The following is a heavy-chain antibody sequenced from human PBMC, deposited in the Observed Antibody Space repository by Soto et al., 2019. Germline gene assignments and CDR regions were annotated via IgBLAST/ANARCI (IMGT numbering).Heavy chain of an antibody. CDR3: ARDPPDFHSAFDY. V-gene: IGHV6-1*01. D-gene: IGHD4-4*01. Sequence: PSQTLSLTCAIAGDSVSSNRAAWNWIRQSPSRGLEWLGRTYYRSKWYNDYALSVKSRITINPDTSKNQFSLHLNSVTPEDTAVYYCARDPPDFHSAFDYWGQGTLVTVS. CDR1: GDSVSSNRAA. CDR2: TYYRSKWYN. J-gene: IGHJ4*02.